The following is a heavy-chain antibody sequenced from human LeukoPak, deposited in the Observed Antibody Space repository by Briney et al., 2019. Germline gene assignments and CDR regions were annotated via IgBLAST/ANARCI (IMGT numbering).Heavy chain of an antibody. CDR3: AREIVVVVAATPYYYYGMDV. D-gene: IGHD2-15*01. V-gene: IGHV4-34*01. CDR1: GGSFSGYY. CDR2: XXXXGST. J-gene: IGHJ6*04. Sequence: PSETLSLTCAVYGGSFSGYYWSWIRQPPGKGXXXXXXXXXXGSTNYNPSLKSRVTISVDTSKNQFSLKLSSVTAADTAVYYCAREIVVVVAATPYYYYGMDVWGKGTTVTVSS.